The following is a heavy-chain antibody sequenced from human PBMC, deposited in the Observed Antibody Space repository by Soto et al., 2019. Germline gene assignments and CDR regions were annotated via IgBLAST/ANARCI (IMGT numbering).Heavy chain of an antibody. V-gene: IGHV4-61*02. Sequence: PSETLSLTCTVPGASLGRYSSYWSWLRLPAGKGLEWIGRISIVGLVSAGDSTAYNPSLKSRVTISVYKSMNRLSLILRSVTAADTAVYYCVGGTYYYYGNGYTFTNWGQGTQVTVSS. CDR3: VGGTYYYYGNGYTFTN. D-gene: IGHD3-22*01. J-gene: IGHJ4*02. CDR2: ISIVGLVSAGDST. CDR1: GASLGRYSSY.